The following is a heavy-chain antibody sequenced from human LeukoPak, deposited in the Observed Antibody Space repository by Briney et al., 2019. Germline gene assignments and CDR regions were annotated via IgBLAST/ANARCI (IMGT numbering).Heavy chain of an antibody. J-gene: IGHJ4*02. Sequence: SETLSLTCTVSDGSISSSSYYWSWIRQPPGKGLEWIGYIFTSGSTNYNPSLKSRVTISVDTSRTQFSLKLSSVTAADTAVYYCARQGHYCTSTSCSFDYWGQGTLVTVSS. CDR1: DGSISSSSYY. CDR2: IFTSGST. D-gene: IGHD2-2*01. V-gene: IGHV4-61*09. CDR3: ARQGHYCTSTSCSFDY.